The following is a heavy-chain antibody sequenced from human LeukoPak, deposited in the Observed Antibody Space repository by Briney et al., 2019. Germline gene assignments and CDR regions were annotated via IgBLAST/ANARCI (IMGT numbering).Heavy chain of an antibody. V-gene: IGHV4-39*07. J-gene: IGHJ5*02. D-gene: IGHD6-6*01. CDR3: ARKGEAARWSNWFDP. CDR1: GGSISSSSYY. CDR2: IYYSGST. Sequence: KASETLSLTCTVSGGSISSSSYYWGWIRQPPGKGLEWIGSIYYSGSTYYNPSLKSRVTISVDTSKNQFSLKLSSVTAADTAVYYCARKGEAARWSNWFDPWGQGALVTVSS.